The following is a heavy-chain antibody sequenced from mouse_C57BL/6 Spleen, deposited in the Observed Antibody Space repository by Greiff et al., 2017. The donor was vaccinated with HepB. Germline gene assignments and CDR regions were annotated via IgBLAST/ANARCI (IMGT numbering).Heavy chain of an antibody. CDR1: GYSITSGYY. D-gene: IGHD4-1*01. Sequence: ESGPGLVKPSQSLSLTCSVTGYSITSGYYWNWIRQFPGNKLEWMGYISYDGSNNYNPSLKNRISITRDTSKNQFFLKLNSVTTEDTATYYCAREASNWAWFAYWGQGTLVTVSA. CDR3: AREASNWAWFAY. J-gene: IGHJ3*01. CDR2: ISYDGSN. V-gene: IGHV3-6*01.